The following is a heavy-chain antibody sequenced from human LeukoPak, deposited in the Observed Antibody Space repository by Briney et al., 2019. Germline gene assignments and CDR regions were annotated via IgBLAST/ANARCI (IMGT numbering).Heavy chain of an antibody. J-gene: IGHJ4*02. CDR1: GDSVSSINGA. D-gene: IGHD6-19*01. V-gene: IGHV6-1*01. CDR3: ARDVGTSGRYTFDY. CDR2: TYYRSKWYD. Sequence: SQTLSLTCAISGDSVSSINGAWNWVRQSPSRGLEWLGRTYYRSKWYDDYAGFMKGRTTISPDTSKNQFSLHLYSVTPEDTAVYYCARDVGTSGRYTFDYWGQGTLVTVSS.